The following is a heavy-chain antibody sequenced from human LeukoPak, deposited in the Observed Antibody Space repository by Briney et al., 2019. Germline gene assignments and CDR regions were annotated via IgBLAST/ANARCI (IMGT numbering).Heavy chain of an antibody. J-gene: IGHJ3*02. CDR1: GFTFSDYY. V-gene: IGHV3-49*03. Sequence: GGSLRLSCAASGFTFSDYYMSWIRQAPGKGLEWVGFIRSKAYGGTTEYAASVKGRFTISRDDSKSIAYLQMNSLKTEDTAVYYCTRTITMIVVVIHDAFDIWGQGTMVTVSS. D-gene: IGHD3-22*01. CDR3: TRTITMIVVVIHDAFDI. CDR2: IRSKAYGGTT.